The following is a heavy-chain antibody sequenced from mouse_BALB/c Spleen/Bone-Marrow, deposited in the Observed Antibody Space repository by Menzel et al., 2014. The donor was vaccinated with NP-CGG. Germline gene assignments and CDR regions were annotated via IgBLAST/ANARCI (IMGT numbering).Heavy chain of an antibody. CDR2: INPINGDT. D-gene: IGHD2-3*01. V-gene: IGHV1-26*01. Sequence: EVQLQQSGPELVKPGASVKMSCKASGYTFTDYYMKWVEQSHGKSLEWIGDINPINGDTFYNQKFKGKATLTVDRSSSTAYMQLDSLTSEDSAVYYCAMGVRLYWYFDVWGAGTTVTVSS. CDR1: GYTFTDYY. CDR3: AMGVRLYWYFDV. J-gene: IGHJ1*01.